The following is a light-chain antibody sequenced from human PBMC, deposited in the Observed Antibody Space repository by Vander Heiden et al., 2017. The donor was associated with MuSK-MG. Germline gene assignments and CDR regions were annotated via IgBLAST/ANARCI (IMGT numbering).Light chain of an antibody. Sequence: SCELTQPPSVSVSPGQTARITCSGDALPKQYAYWYQQKPGQAPVLVIYNDSERPSGIPERFSGSSSGKTATLTISGVQAEDEADYYCQSADSSGTYVVFGGGTKLTVL. J-gene: IGLJ2*01. CDR2: NDS. CDR3: QSADSSGTYVV. CDR1: ALPKQY. V-gene: IGLV3-25*03.